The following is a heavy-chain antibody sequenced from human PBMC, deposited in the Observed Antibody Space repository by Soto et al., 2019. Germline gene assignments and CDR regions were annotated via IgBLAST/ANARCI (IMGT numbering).Heavy chain of an antibody. CDR3: ARLPWYDSSGPSGVDY. D-gene: IGHD3-22*01. Sequence: PGEPLKVSCNGSGYIFTSYWISWVRQMPGKGLEWMGRIDPSDSYTNYSPSFQGHVTISADKSISTAYLQWSSLKASDTAMYYCARLPWYDSSGPSGVDYWGQGTLVTVSS. J-gene: IGHJ4*02. CDR1: GYIFTSYW. CDR2: IDPSDSYT. V-gene: IGHV5-10-1*01.